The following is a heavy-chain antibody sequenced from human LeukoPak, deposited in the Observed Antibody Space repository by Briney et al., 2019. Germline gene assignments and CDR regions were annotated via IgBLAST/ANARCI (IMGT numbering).Heavy chain of an antibody. Sequence: PGGSLRLSCAASGFTFSSYAMNWVRQAPGKGLEWVSAISGSGGSTFYADSVKGRFTISRDNSKNTLYLQMNSLRAEDTAVYYCAKDLRGYTYDAFDYWGQGTLVTVSS. D-gene: IGHD5-18*01. CDR1: GFTFSSYA. J-gene: IGHJ4*02. V-gene: IGHV3-23*01. CDR3: AKDLRGYTYDAFDY. CDR2: ISGSGGST.